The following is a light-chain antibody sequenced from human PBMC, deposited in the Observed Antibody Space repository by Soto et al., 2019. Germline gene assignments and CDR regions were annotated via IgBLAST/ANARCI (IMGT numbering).Light chain of an antibody. CDR2: DAS. CDR1: QSVSGY. V-gene: IGKV3-11*01. J-gene: IGKJ4*01. CDR3: QQRSNWPYLT. Sequence: EIVLTQSPNTLSLSPGERATLSCRASQSVSGYLGWYQQKPGQAPRLLIYDASNRAYGVTARFRGSGSGTNFTLTIARLEPEDFAVYYFQQRSNWPYLTFGGGTIV.